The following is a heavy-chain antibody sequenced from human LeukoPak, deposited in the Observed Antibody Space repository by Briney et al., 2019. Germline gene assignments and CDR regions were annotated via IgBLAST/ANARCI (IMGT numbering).Heavy chain of an antibody. D-gene: IGHD3-22*01. J-gene: IGHJ4*02. CDR3: ARDSAETYYYDSSGYIVFDY. CDR1: GGTFSSYA. CDR2: IIPIFGTA. Sequence: ASVKVSCKASGGTFSSYAISWVRQAPGQGLEWMGGIIPIFGTANYAQKFQGRVTITADESTSTAYMELSSLRSEDTAVYYCARDSAETYYYDSSGYIVFDYWGQGTLVTVSS. V-gene: IGHV1-69*13.